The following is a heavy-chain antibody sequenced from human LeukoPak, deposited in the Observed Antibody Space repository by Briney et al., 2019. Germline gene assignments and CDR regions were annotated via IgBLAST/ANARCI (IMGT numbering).Heavy chain of an antibody. CDR1: GYTFTSYA. V-gene: IGHV1-3*01. CDR3: TRIYANDAFDI. Sequence: GASVKVSCKASGYTFTSYAMHWVRQAPGQSLEWMGWINAGNGNTKYSQKFQGRITITRDTSASTAYMELSSLRSEGTAVYYCTRIYANDAFDIWGQGTMVTVSS. D-gene: IGHD2-2*02. CDR2: INAGNGNT. J-gene: IGHJ3*02.